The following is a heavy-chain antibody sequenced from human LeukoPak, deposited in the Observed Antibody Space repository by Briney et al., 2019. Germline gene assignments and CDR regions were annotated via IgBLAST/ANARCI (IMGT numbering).Heavy chain of an antibody. CDR1: GYTFTTYG. CDR3: ARDSSREQWLPFDY. V-gene: IGHV1-18*01. CDR2: ISAYNGNT. D-gene: IGHD6-19*01. J-gene: IGHJ4*02. Sequence: VASVKVSCKASGYTFTTYGISWVRQAPGQGLEWMGWISAYNGNTDYAQKLQGRVTMTTDTSTSTVYMELRSLRSDDTAVYYCARDSSREQWLPFDYWGQGTLVTVSS.